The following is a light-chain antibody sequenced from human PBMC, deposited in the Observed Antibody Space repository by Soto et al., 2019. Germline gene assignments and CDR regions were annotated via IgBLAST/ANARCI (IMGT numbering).Light chain of an antibody. CDR2: AAS. CDR3: QQYDDWPPFT. CDR1: QSAADK. V-gene: IGKV3-15*01. J-gene: IGKJ2*01. Sequence: EVVMTQLPATLSVSPGERVSLSCRASQSAADKLAWYQQKPGQAPRLLIYAASSRAAGIPTRFSGSGSGTDFTLTISSLQPEDFAVYYCQQYDDWPPFTFGQGTRLDI.